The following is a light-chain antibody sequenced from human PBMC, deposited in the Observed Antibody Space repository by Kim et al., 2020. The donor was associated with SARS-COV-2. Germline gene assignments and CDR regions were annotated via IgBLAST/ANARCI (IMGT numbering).Light chain of an antibody. V-gene: IGKV3-20*01. CDR1: QSVSSNS. J-gene: IGKJ1*01. CDR2: GAS. Sequence: PGETATPPARASQSVSSNSLAWYQQKPGQAPGLLIYGASSRATGIPDRFSGGGSGTDFTLTITRLEPEDFAVYYCQQYSSSPATFGQGTKVDIK. CDR3: QQYSSSPAT.